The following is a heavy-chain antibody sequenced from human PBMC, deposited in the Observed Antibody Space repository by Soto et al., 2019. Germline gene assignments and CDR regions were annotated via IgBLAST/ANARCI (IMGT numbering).Heavy chain of an antibody. Sequence: ASVKVSCKASGYTFTSYAMHWVRQATGQRLEWMGRINAVHGKANYAQKFQGRVTITADTSTSTAYMELSSLRSEDTAVYYCARIHSGSYPYWGQGTLVTVSS. J-gene: IGHJ4*02. CDR2: INAVHGKA. CDR1: GYTFTSYA. D-gene: IGHD1-26*01. CDR3: ARIHSGSYPY. V-gene: IGHV1-3*01.